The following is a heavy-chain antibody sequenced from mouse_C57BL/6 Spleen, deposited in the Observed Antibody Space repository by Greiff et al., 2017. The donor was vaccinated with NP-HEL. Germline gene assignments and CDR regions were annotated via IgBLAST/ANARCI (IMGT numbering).Heavy chain of an antibody. CDR1: W. CDR2: IDPSDSET. CDR3: ARGGSYWYFDV. J-gene: IGHJ1*03. Sequence: QVQLQQPGAELVRPGSSVKLSYWMHWVKQRPIQGLEWIGNIDPSDSETHYNQKFKDKATLTVDKSSSTAYMQLSRLTSEDSAVYYCARGGSYWYFDVWGTGTTVTVSS. V-gene: IGHV1-52*01.